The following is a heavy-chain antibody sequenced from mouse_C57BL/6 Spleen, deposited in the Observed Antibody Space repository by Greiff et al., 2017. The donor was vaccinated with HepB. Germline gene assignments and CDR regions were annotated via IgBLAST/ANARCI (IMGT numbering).Heavy chain of an antibody. CDR1: GYTFNDYE. J-gene: IGHJ3*01. V-gene: IGHV1-15*01. CDR3: TRSPDLLAVASPFAY. D-gene: IGHD1-1*01. CDR2: IDPETGGT. Sequence: VQLQESGAELVRPGASVTLSCKASGYTFNDYEMHWVKQTPVHGLEWMGAIDPETGGTAYNQKFKGKAILTADKSSSTAYMELRSLTSEDSAVYYCTRSPDLLAVASPFAYWGQGTLVTVSA.